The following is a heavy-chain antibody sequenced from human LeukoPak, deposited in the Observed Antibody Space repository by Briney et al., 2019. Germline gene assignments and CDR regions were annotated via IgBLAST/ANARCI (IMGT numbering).Heavy chain of an antibody. CDR1: GYSFTSYG. V-gene: IGHV1-18*01. CDR2: ISAYNGNT. Sequence: ASVKVSCKASGYSFTSYGISWVRQAPGQGLECMGWISAYNGNTNYAQKLQGRVTMTTDTSTSTAYTELRSLRSDDTAVYYCAYSCSSTSCPLDYWGQGTLVTVSS. J-gene: IGHJ4*02. D-gene: IGHD2-2*01. CDR3: AYSCSSTSCPLDY.